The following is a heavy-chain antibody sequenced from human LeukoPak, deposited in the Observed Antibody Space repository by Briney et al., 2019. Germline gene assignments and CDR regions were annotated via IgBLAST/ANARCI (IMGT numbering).Heavy chain of an antibody. V-gene: IGHV3-30-3*01. CDR1: GFTFSSYA. CDR2: ISYDGSNK. Sequence: GGSLRLSCAASGFTFSSYAMHWVRQAPGKGLEWVAVISYDGSNKYYADSVKGRFTISRDNSKNTLYLQMNSLRAEDTAVYYCAREPGANYYYYGMDVWGQGTTVTVSS. J-gene: IGHJ6*02. CDR3: AREPGANYYYYGMDV. D-gene: IGHD1-14*01.